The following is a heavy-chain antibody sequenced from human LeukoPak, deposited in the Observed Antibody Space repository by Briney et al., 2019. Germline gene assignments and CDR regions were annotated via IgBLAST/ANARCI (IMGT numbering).Heavy chain of an antibody. CDR3: ARVVRGVSYYMDV. D-gene: IGHD3-10*01. V-gene: IGHV3-7*01. CDR1: GFTFSTYR. J-gene: IGHJ6*03. Sequence: PGGSLRLSCAASGFTFSTYRMSWVRQAPGKGLEWVANIKQDGSEKYYVDSVKGRFTISRDNAKNSLYLQMNSLRAEDTAVYYCARVVRGVSYYMDVWGKGTTVTVSS. CDR2: IKQDGSEK.